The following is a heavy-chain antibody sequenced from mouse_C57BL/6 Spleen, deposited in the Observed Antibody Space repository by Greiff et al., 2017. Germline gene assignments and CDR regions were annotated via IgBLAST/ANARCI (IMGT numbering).Heavy chain of an antibody. CDR3: ARRGFGNYEGYFDV. CDR1: GFTFSDYG. D-gene: IGHD2-1*01. CDR2: ISNLAYSI. V-gene: IGHV5-15*01. J-gene: IGHJ1*03. Sequence: EVKLVESGGGLVQPGGSLKISCAASGFTFSDYGMAWVRQAPRKGPEWVAFISNLAYSIYYAETVKGRVTISRENAKNTMYLEMSSLMSEDTAMYYCARRGFGNYEGYFDVWGTGTTVTVSS.